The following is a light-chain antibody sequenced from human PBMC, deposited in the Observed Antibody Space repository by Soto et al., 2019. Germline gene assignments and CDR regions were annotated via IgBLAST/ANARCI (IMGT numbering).Light chain of an antibody. Sequence: DIQMVQYPFSLSASVVDGVTMNCRESQSISSYLNWYQQKPGKAPKLLIYAASSLQSGVPSRFSGSESGTDFTLNITSLQPKDFATYYCQQSYSTPRTFGQATKVDIK. CDR1: QSISSY. J-gene: IGKJ1*01. CDR2: AAS. CDR3: QQSYSTPRT. V-gene: IGKV1-39*01.